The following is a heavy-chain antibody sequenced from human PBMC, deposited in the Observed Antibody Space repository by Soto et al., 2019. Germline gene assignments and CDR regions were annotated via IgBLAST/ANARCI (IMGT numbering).Heavy chain of an antibody. Sequence: QVQLVQSGAEVKKPGSSVKVSCKASGGTFSSYAISWVRQAPGQGLEWMGGIIPIFGTANYAQKFQGRVTITADESTSTAYMELSSVRSEDTAVYYCARDRTPYYDSSGYYEGFDYWGQGTLVTVSS. CDR3: ARDRTPYYDSSGYYEGFDY. J-gene: IGHJ4*02. CDR1: GGTFSSYA. CDR2: IIPIFGTA. D-gene: IGHD3-22*01. V-gene: IGHV1-69*01.